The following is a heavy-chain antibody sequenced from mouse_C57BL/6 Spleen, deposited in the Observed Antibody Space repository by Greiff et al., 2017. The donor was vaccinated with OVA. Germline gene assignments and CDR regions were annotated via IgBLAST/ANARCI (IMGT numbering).Heavy chain of an antibody. Sequence: QVQLQQSGAELVRPGTSVKVSCKASGYAFTNYLIEWVKQRPGQGLEWIGVINPGSGGTNYNEKFKGKATLTADKSSSTAYMQLSSLTSEDSAVYFCARSTYYSNTRYFDVWGTGTTVTVSS. V-gene: IGHV1-54*01. CDR3: ARSTYYSNTRYFDV. J-gene: IGHJ1*03. CDR2: INPGSGGT. D-gene: IGHD2-5*01. CDR1: GYAFTNYL.